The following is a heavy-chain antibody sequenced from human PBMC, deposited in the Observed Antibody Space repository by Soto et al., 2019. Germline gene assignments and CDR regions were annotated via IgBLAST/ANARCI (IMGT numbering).Heavy chain of an antibody. Sequence: GESLKISCAASGFTFSDYYMSWIRQAPGKGLEWVSYISSSGSTIYYADSVKGRFTISRDNAKNSLYLQMNSLRAEDTAVYYCARMVRGVIITNDAFDIWGQGTMVTVSS. CDR3: ARMVRGVIITNDAFDI. CDR1: GFTFSDYY. D-gene: IGHD3-10*01. V-gene: IGHV3-11*01. J-gene: IGHJ3*02. CDR2: ISSSGSTI.